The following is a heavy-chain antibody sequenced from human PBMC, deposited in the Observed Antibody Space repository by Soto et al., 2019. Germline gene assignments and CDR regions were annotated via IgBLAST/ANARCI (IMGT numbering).Heavy chain of an antibody. CDR2: IYHSGST. D-gene: IGHD1-26*01. Sequence: PSETLSLTCAVSGGSISSGGYSWSWIRQPPGKGLEWIGYIYHSGSTYYNPSLKSRVTISVDRSKNQFSLKLSSVTASDTAVYYCAGGATLHAFDIWGRGTMVTVSS. CDR1: GGSISSGGYS. J-gene: IGHJ3*02. CDR3: AGGATLHAFDI. V-gene: IGHV4-30-2*01.